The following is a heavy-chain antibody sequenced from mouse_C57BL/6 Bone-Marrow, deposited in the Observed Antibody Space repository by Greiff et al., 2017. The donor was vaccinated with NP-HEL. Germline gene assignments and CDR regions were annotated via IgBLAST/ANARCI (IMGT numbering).Heavy chain of an antibody. CDR1: GFTFSDYG. CDR3: ARKYDYDPAWFAY. Sequence: EVKLMESGGGLVKPGGSLKLSCAASGFTFSDYGMHWVRQAPEKGLEWVAYISSGSSTIYYADTVKGRFTISRDHAKNTLFLQMTSLRSEDTAMYYCARKYDYDPAWFAYWGQGTLVTVSA. J-gene: IGHJ3*01. V-gene: IGHV5-17*01. D-gene: IGHD2-4*01. CDR2: ISSGSSTI.